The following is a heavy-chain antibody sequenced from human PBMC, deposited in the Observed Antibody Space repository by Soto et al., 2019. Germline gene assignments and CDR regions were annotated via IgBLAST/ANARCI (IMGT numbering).Heavy chain of an antibody. V-gene: IGHV1-69*13. CDR3: ARDEAYYYDSSDAWFDP. Sequence: GASVKVTCTASGYTFSSYAISWVRQAPGQGLEWMGGIIPIFGTANYAQKFQGRVTITADESTSTAYMELSSLRSEDTAVYYCARDEAYYYDSSDAWFDPWGQGTLVTVSS. J-gene: IGHJ5*02. CDR1: GYTFSSYA. D-gene: IGHD3-22*01. CDR2: IIPIFGTA.